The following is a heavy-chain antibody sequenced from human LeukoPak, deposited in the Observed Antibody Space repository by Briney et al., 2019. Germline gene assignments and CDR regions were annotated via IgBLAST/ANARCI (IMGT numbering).Heavy chain of an antibody. Sequence: SETLSLTCAVYGGSLSDYSWSWVRQPPGKGLEWIGEINDSGNTHYNPSLKSRVTMSIDTSKNQFSLQLNSVTPEDTAVYYCARGPAPSGYYKYNWFDPWGQGTLVTVSS. D-gene: IGHD3-22*01. CDR1: GGSLSDYS. V-gene: IGHV4-34*01. J-gene: IGHJ5*02. CDR3: ARGPAPSGYYKYNWFDP. CDR2: INDSGNT.